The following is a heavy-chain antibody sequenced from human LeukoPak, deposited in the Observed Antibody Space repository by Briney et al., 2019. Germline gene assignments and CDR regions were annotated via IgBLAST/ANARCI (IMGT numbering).Heavy chain of an antibody. CDR1: GFTFSSYG. CDR3: ARGVIYYDSSGYYLDY. V-gene: IGHV3-30*02. CDR2: IRYDGSNK. J-gene: IGHJ4*02. Sequence: GGSLRLSCAASGFTFSSYGMHWVRQAPGKGLEWVAFIRYDGSNKYYADSVKGRFTISRDNSKNTLYLQMNSLRAEDTAVYYCARGVIYYDSSGYYLDYWGQGTLVTVSS. D-gene: IGHD3-22*01.